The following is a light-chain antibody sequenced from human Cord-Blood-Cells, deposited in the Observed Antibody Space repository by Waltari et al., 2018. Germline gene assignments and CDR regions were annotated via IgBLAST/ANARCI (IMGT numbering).Light chain of an antibody. Sequence: QTVVTQEPSLTVSPGGPVTLTCASSTGAVTSGYYPNWFQQKPGQAPRPLIYSTSNKHSWTPARFSGSLIGGKAALTLSGVQPEDEAEYYCLLYDGGARNWVFGGGTKLTVL. CDR1: TGAVTSGYY. CDR2: STS. J-gene: IGLJ3*02. V-gene: IGLV7-43*01. CDR3: LLYDGGARNWV.